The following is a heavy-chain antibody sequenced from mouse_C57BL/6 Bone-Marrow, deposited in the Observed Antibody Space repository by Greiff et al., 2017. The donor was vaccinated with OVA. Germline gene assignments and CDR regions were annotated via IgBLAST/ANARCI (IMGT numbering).Heavy chain of an antibody. Sequence: VQLQQSGAELVKPGASVKLSCKASGYTFTSYWMQWVKQRPGQGLEWIGEIDPSDSYTNYNQKFKGKATLTVDTSSSTAYMQLSSLTSEDSAVYYCARGGYYGSSPAWFAYWGQGTLVTVSA. J-gene: IGHJ3*01. CDR3: ARGGYYGSSPAWFAY. D-gene: IGHD1-1*01. CDR1: GYTFTSYW. V-gene: IGHV1-50*01. CDR2: IDPSDSYT.